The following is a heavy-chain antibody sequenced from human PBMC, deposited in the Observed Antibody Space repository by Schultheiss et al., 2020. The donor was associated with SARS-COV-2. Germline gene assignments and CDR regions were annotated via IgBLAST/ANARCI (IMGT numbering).Heavy chain of an antibody. Sequence: SQTLSLTCAVYGGSFSGYYWSWIRQPPEKGLEWIGEINHSGGTNYNPSLESRVSISVDTSKNQFSLKLSSVTAADTAIYYCARDRGSGWVIDYWGQGTLVTVSS. CDR3: ARDRGSGWVIDY. J-gene: IGHJ4*02. D-gene: IGHD6-19*01. CDR1: GGSFSGYY. CDR2: INHSGGT. V-gene: IGHV4-34*01.